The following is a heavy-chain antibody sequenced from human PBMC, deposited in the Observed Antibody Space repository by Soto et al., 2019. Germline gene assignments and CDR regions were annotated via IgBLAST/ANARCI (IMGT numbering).Heavy chain of an antibody. CDR1: GYTFTGYY. Sequence: QVQLVQSGAEVKKPGASVKVSCKASGYTFTGYYMHWVRQAPGQGLEWMGWINPNSGGTNYAQKFQGWCTMTRDTSISTAYMELSRLRSDDTAVYYCASEYSSSGADYYYGMDVWGQGTTVTVSS. CDR3: ASEYSSSGADYYYGMDV. D-gene: IGHD6-13*01. J-gene: IGHJ6*02. V-gene: IGHV1-2*04. CDR2: INPNSGGT.